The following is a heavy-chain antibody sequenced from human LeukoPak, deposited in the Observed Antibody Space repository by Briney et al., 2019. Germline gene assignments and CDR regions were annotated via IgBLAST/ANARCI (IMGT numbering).Heavy chain of an antibody. Sequence: GGSLRLSCAASGFTVRSNYMSWVRQDPGKGLEWVSIIYSGGSTYYADSVKGRFTISRDNSKNTLYVQMNSLRAEDTAVYYCAREYYYHDSTGYYGYYFDYWGQGTLVTVSS. D-gene: IGHD3-22*01. CDR2: IYSGGST. CDR3: AREYYYHDSTGYYGYYFDY. V-gene: IGHV3-53*01. J-gene: IGHJ4*02. CDR1: GFTVRSNY.